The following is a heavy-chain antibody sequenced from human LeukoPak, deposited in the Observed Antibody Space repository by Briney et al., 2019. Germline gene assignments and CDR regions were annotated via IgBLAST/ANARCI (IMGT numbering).Heavy chain of an antibody. CDR2: MNPNSGNT. Sequence: GASVKVSCKASGYTFTSYDINWVRQATGKGLEWMGWMNPNSGNTGYAQKFQGRVIMTRNTSISTAYMELSSLRSEDTAVYYCARGRLVVRGVKYPYYFDYWGQGTLVTVSS. CDR3: ARGRLVVRGVKYPYYFDY. CDR1: GYTFTSYD. J-gene: IGHJ4*02. D-gene: IGHD3-10*01. V-gene: IGHV1-8*01.